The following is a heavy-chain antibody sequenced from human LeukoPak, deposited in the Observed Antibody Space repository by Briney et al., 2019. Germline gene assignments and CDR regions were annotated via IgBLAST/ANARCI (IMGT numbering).Heavy chain of an antibody. CDR2: IFPGDSET. V-gene: IGHV5-51*01. J-gene: IGHJ4*02. CDR1: GSNFVDYW. Sequence: GESLKISCKDSGSNFVDYWIGWGRQVPGRDLEWMAVIFPGDSETTYSPSFQGQVSISVDTSTNTAYLEWSSLKASDTAIYYCARQDLGDYGRNYFQSWGQGTLVIVSS. D-gene: IGHD4-17*01. CDR3: ARQDLGDYGRNYFQS.